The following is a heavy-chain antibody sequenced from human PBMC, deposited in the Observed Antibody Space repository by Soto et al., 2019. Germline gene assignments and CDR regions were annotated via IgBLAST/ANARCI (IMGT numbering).Heavy chain of an antibody. CDR2: IDPSDSYT. CDR3: ARQTAEWLVPTRYYYYGMDV. Sequence: GESLKISCKGSGYSFTSYWISWVRQMPGKGLEWMGRIDPSDSYTNYSPSFQGHVTISADKSIRTAYLQWSSLKASDTAMYYCARQTAEWLVPTRYYYYGMDVWGQGTTVTVSS. D-gene: IGHD6-19*01. CDR1: GYSFTSYW. J-gene: IGHJ6*02. V-gene: IGHV5-10-1*01.